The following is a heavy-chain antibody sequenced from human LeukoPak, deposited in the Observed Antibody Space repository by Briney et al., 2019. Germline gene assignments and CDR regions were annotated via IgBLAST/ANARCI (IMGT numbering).Heavy chain of an antibody. CDR3: AREIYCSASSCTGGVFDI. CDR1: GFTVSSNY. V-gene: IGHV3-53*01. J-gene: IGHJ3*02. CDR2: IYSGGST. D-gene: IGHD2-15*01. Sequence: GGSLRLSCAASGFTVSSNYMSWVRQAPGKGLEWVSVIYSGGSTYYADSVKGRFTISRDKSKNTLYLQMNSLRVEDTAVYYCAREIYCSASSCTGGVFDIWGQGTMVTVSS.